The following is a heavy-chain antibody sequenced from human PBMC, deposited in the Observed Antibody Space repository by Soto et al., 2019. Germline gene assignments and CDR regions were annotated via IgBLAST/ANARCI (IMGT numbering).Heavy chain of an antibody. Sequence: QITLTESGPTLVTPTQTLTLTCSFSGFSLTTSGVAVGWFRQPPGKAPEWLALFYWNDDKRYSPSLRSRLTVTGDSSKNQVVLTLANVEPVDSGTYYCAHRPTSTDDFYLDSWGQGTLVTVSS. CDR1: GFSLTTSGVA. J-gene: IGHJ4*02. V-gene: IGHV2-5*01. CDR3: AHRPTSTDDFYLDS. CDR2: FYWNDDK. D-gene: IGHD2-21*02.